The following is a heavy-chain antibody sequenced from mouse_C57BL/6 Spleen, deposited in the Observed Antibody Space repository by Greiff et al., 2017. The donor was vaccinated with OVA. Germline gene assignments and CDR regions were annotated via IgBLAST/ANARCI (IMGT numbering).Heavy chain of an antibody. CDR3: AKIGVYYDYDGYAMDY. CDR2: IWRGGST. Sequence: VQLQQSGPGLVQPSQSLSITCTVSGFSLTSYGVHWVRQSPGKGLEWLGVIWRGGSTDYNAAFMSRLSITKDNSKSQVFFKMNSLQADDTAIYYCAKIGVYYDYDGYAMDYWGQGTSVTVSS. D-gene: IGHD2-4*01. CDR1: GFSLTSYG. V-gene: IGHV2-5*01. J-gene: IGHJ4*01.